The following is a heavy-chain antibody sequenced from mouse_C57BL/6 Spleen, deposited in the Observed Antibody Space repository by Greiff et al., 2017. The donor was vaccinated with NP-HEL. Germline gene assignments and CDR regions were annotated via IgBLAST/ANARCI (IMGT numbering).Heavy chain of an antibody. J-gene: IGHJ4*01. CDR2: FYPGSGSI. V-gene: IGHV1-62-2*01. CDR3: ARHEGIYYYSSSSYAMDY. D-gene: IGHD1-1*01. Sequence: QVQLQQSGAELVKPGASVKLSCKASGYTFTEYTIHWVKQRSGQGLEWIGWFYPGSGSIKYNEKFKDKATLTADKSSSTVYIELSRLTSEDSAVYFCARHEGIYYYSSSSYAMDYWGQGTSVTVSS. CDR1: GYTFTEYT.